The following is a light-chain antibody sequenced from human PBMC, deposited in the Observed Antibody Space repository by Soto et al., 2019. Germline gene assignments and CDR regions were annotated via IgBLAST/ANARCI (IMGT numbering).Light chain of an antibody. CDR3: QQYGSSPPT. J-gene: IGKJ1*01. V-gene: IGKV3-20*01. CDR1: QSISRSY. Sequence: EIVLTQYPGTLSLSPGERSTLSCRASQSISRSYLAWYQLNPGQAPRLLIYGASSRATDIPDRFSGSGSGTDFTLTISRLEPEDFAVYYWQQYGSSPPTFGQGTKVEIK. CDR2: GAS.